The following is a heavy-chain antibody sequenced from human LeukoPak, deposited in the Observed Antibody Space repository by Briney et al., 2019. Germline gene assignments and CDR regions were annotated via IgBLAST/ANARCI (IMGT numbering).Heavy chain of an antibody. V-gene: IGHV3-7*01. J-gene: IGHJ6*03. CDR3: ARDQASYHYYYMDV. Sequence: GGSLRLSCAASGFTFSSYWMSWVRQAPGKGLEWVANIKQDGSEKYYVDSVKGRFTISRDNAKNSLYLQMNSLRAEDTAVYYCARDQASYHYYYMDVWGKGTTVTVSS. CDR1: GFTFSSYW. CDR2: IKQDGSEK.